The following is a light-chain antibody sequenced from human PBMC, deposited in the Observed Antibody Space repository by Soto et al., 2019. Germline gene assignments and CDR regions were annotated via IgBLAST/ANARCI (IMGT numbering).Light chain of an antibody. CDR3: QSYDSSLSVVL. CDR1: SSNIGAGYD. J-gene: IGLJ2*01. Sequence: QSVLPQPPSVSGAPGQRVTISCTGSSSNIGAGYDVHWYQQLPGTAPKLLIYGNSNRPSGVPDRFSGSKSGTSAYLAITGLQAEDEADYYCQSYDSSLSVVLFGGGTKLPVL. CDR2: GNS. V-gene: IGLV1-40*01.